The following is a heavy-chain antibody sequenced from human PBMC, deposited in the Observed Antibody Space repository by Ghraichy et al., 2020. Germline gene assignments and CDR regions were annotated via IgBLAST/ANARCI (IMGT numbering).Heavy chain of an antibody. CDR3: ARAGAYCGGDCKFDY. CDR1: GFTFSSYW. J-gene: IGHJ4*02. V-gene: IGHV3-7*01. Sequence: GGSLRLSCAASGFTFSSYWMNWVRQAPGKGLEWVANIKQDGSEKYFVDSVKGRFTISRDNAKNSLYLQMNSLRAEDTAVYYCARAGAYCGGDCKFDYWGQGTLVTVSS. CDR2: IKQDGSEK. D-gene: IGHD2-21*01.